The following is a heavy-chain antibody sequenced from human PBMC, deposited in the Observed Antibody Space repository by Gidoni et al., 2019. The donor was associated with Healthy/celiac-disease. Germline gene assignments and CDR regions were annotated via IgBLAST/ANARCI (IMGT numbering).Heavy chain of an antibody. CDR1: GGSFSGYY. CDR2: INHSGST. Sequence: QVQLQQWGAGLLKPSETLSLTCAVYGGSFSGYYWSWIRQPPGKGLEWIGEINHSGSTNYNPSLKSRVTISVDTSKNQFSLKLSSVTAADTAVYYCARAAPTLSIAARQGYFQHWGQGTLVTVSS. D-gene: IGHD6-6*01. V-gene: IGHV4-34*01. J-gene: IGHJ1*01. CDR3: ARAAPTLSIAARQGYFQH.